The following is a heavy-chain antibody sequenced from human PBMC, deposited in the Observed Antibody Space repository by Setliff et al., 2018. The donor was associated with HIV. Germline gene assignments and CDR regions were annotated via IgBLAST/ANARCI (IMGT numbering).Heavy chain of an antibody. CDR1: GFSVSSND. CDR3: ARRPLTMASG. Sequence: HPGGSLRLSCAASGFSVSSNDMTWVRQAPGKGLEWVSLIYSGGSTHYADSVKGRFTISRDNSKNTLYLQMNSLTTEDTAVYYCARRPLTMASGWGQGTLVTVSS. D-gene: IGHD3-10*01. J-gene: IGHJ4*02. V-gene: IGHV3-66*02. CDR2: IYSGGST.